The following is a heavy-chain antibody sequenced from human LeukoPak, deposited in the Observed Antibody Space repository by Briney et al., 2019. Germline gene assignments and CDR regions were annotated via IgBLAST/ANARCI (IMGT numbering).Heavy chain of an antibody. J-gene: IGHJ5*02. CDR1: GGTFSSYT. D-gene: IGHD3-16*01. V-gene: IGHV1-69*02. CDR2: IIPILGIA. CDR3: ARAEERGINWFDP. Sequence: SVKVSCTASGGTFSSYTISWVRQAPGQGLEWMGRIIPILGIANYAQKFQGRVTITADKSTSTAYMELSSLRSEDTAVYYCARAEERGINWFDPWGQGTLVTVSS.